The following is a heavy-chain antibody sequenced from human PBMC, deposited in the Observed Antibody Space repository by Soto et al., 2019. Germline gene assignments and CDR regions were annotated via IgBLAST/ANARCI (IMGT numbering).Heavy chain of an antibody. CDR2: INSDESST. CDR1: GVTFSTYW. V-gene: IGHV3-74*01. CDR3: ARDPVAGGYYYYYMDV. J-gene: IGHJ6*03. D-gene: IGHD6-19*01. Sequence: GGSLRLSCAASGVTFSTYWMHWVRQAPGKGLVWVSRINSDESSTSYADSVKGRFTISRDNAKNTLYLQMNRLRAEDTAVYYCARDPVAGGYYYYYMDVWGKGTTVTVSS.